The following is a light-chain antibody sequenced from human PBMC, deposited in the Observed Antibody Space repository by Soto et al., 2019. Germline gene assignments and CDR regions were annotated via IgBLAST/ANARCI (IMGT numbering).Light chain of an antibody. Sequence: EIVMTQSPATLSVSPGERATLSCRASQSISSNLAWYQQKPGQAPRLLIYGASTRATGIPARFSGSGSGTEFTLTISSLQSGDFAVYYCQQYNNWPQTFGQGTKVDIX. CDR2: GAS. CDR3: QQYNNWPQT. CDR1: QSISSN. J-gene: IGKJ1*01. V-gene: IGKV3-15*01.